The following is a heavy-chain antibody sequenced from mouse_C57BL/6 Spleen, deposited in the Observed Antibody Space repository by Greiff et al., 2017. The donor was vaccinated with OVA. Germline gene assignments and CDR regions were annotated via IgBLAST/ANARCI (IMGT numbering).Heavy chain of an antibody. CDR1: GFTFSDYG. CDR3: AKGRDYYGSSFYFAY. D-gene: IGHD1-1*01. J-gene: IGHJ2*01. V-gene: IGHV5-17*01. Sequence: EVQLVESGGGLVKPGGSLKLSCAASGFTFSDYGMHWVRQAPEKGLEWVAYISSGSSTIYYADTVKGRFTISRDNAKNTLFLQMTSLRSEDTAMYYGAKGRDYYGSSFYFAYWGQGTTLTVSA. CDR2: ISSGSSTI.